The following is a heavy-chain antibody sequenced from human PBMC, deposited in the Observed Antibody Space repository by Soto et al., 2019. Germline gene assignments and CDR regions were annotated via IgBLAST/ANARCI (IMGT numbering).Heavy chain of an antibody. CDR1: GGSFSGYY. CDR3: ARGPSAEYFQH. CDR2: INHSGST. Sequence: SETLSLTCAVYGGSFSGYYWSWFRQPPGKGLEWIGEINHSGSTNYNPSLKSRVTISVDTSKNQFSLKLSSVTAADTAVYYCARGPSAEYFQHCGQGTLVTGSS. J-gene: IGHJ1*01. V-gene: IGHV4-34*01.